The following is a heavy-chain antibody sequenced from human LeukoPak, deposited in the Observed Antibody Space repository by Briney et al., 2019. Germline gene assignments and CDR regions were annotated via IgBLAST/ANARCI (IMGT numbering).Heavy chain of an antibody. V-gene: IGHV3-21*06. CDR1: GFTFSSYA. Sequence: PGGSLRLSCAASGFTFSSYAMSWVRQAPGKGLEWVSSFSSISNHASYADSVKGRFTISRDNAKNSLFLQMDSLRAEDTAVYYCARIGLGAFDYWGQGTLVTVSS. D-gene: IGHD3-16*01. CDR3: ARIGLGAFDY. CDR2: FSSISNHA. J-gene: IGHJ4*02.